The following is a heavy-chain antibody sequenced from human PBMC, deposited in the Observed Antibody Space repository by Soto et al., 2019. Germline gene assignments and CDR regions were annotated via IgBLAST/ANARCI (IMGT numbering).Heavy chain of an antibody. CDR3: AHSISLAAAVNYWFDP. CDR1: GFSLSTSGVG. Sequence: QITLKESGPTLVKPTQTLTLTCTFSGFSLSTSGVGVGWIRQPPGKALEWLALIYWDDDKRYSPSLKSRLTITKDTSKNQVVLTMTNMDPVDTAKYYCAHSISLAAAVNYWFDPWGQGTLVTVSS. V-gene: IGHV2-5*02. J-gene: IGHJ5*02. CDR2: IYWDDDK. D-gene: IGHD6-13*01.